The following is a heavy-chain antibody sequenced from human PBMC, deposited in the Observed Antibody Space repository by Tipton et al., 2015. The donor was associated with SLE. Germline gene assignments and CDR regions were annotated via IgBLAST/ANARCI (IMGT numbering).Heavy chain of an antibody. J-gene: IGHJ6*03. V-gene: IGHV5-51*03. CDR1: GYSFISYW. D-gene: IGHD5-12*01. CDR3: ARSVWWLPPDYYYYMGV. CDR2: IYPGDSDT. Sequence: QSGAEVKKPGESLKISCKGSGYSFISYWIGWVRQMPGKGLEWMGIIYPGDSDTRYSPSFQGQVTISADKSISTAYLQWSSLKASDTAMYYCARSVWWLPPDYYYYMGVWGEGTTVTVSS.